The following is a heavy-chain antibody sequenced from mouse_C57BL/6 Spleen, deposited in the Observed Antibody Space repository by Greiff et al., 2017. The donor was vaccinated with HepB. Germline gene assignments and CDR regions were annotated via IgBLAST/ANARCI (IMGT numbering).Heavy chain of an antibody. V-gene: IGHV5-6*02. CDR1: GFTFSSYG. Sequence: EVKLVESGGDLVKPGGSLKLSCAASGFTFSSYGMSWVRQTPDKRLEWVATISSGGSYTYYPDSVKGRFTISRDNAKNTLYLQMSSLKSEDTAMYYCARRGSGYDAMDYWGQGTSVTVSS. CDR3: ARRGSGYDAMDY. J-gene: IGHJ4*01. CDR2: ISSGGSYT. D-gene: IGHD3-2*02.